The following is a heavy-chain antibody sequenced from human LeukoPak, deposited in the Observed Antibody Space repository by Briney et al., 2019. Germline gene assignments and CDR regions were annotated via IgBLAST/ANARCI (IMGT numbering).Heavy chain of an antibody. CDR2: FDPENGAT. J-gene: IGHJ4*02. CDR3: ATRWDCSGGSCKYYFDY. V-gene: IGHV1-24*01. D-gene: IGHD2-15*01. Sequence: ASVTVSCTVSGYTLTELSMHWVRQAPGKGLEWMGGFDPENGATIYAQKFLGRVTMTEDTSTDTAYMELSSLRSEDTAVYYCATRWDCSGGSCKYYFDYWGQGTLVTVSS. CDR1: GYTLTELS.